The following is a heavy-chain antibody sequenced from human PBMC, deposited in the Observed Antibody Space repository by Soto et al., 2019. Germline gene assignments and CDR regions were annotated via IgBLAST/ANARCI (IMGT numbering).Heavy chain of an antibody. CDR2: IKEDGSEK. Sequence: EVQLVESGGSLVLPGGSLRLSCLASGFPFNNYWMSWVRQAPGKGLEWVANIKEDGSEKYYVDSMKGRFTISRDKAKNSVYLQMNSLRAEDTAVYYCAGDRGGLGYWGQGTLVTVSS. D-gene: IGHD3-16*01. J-gene: IGHJ4*02. V-gene: IGHV3-7*01. CDR3: AGDRGGLGY. CDR1: GFPFNNYW.